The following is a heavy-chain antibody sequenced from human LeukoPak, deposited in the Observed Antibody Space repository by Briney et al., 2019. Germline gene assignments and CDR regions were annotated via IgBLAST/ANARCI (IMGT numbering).Heavy chain of an antibody. V-gene: IGHV3-11*06. CDR1: GFPFTSGFTFSDYY. CDR2: ISSTSAYT. D-gene: IGHD2-8*02. J-gene: IGHJ4*02. CDR3: ARGGTGAFDY. Sequence: GGSLRLSCAASGFPFTSGFTFSDYYMSWIRQAPGKGLEWVSYISSTSAYTSYADSVKGRFTISRDNANNSLFLQMNDLRAEDTAIYYCARGGTGAFDYWGQGTLVTVSS.